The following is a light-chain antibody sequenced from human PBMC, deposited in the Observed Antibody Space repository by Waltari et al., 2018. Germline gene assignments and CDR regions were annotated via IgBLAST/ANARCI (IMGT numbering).Light chain of an antibody. CDR2: EVS. J-gene: IGLJ1*01. V-gene: IGLV2-14*01. CDR1: SSDIDAYKY. Sequence: QSALTQPASVSGSPGQSITISCTGTSSDIDAYKYVSWYQQHPGKAPKLIIYEVSNRPSGVSNRFSGSKSGNTASLSISGLQAEDEADYYCISFTSSVTYVFGTGTRVTVV. CDR3: ISFTSSVTYV.